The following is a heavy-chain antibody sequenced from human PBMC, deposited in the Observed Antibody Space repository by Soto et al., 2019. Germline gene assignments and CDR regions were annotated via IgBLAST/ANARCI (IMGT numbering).Heavy chain of an antibody. Sequence: ALRVSWAAWGLTFSNCAMDXGRQAPGKGLEYVSAISSNGGSTYYANSVKGRFTISRDNSKNTLYLQMGSLRAEDMAVYYCARVGGYCSSTSCYPGAFDIWGQGTMVTVSS. J-gene: IGHJ3*02. D-gene: IGHD2-2*01. CDR1: GLTFSNCA. V-gene: IGHV3-64*01. CDR2: ISSNGGST. CDR3: ARVGGYCSSTSCYPGAFDI.